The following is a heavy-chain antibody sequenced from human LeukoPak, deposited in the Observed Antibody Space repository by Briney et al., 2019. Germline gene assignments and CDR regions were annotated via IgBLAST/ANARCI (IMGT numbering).Heavy chain of an antibody. D-gene: IGHD3-22*01. CDR3: AAEAAYYYDSRDAFDV. V-gene: IGHV1-58*01. Sequence: EASVKVSCKASGFTFTSPAVQWVRQARGQRLEWIGWIVVGSGNTNYAQKFQERVTITRDMSTSLVYMELSSLRSEDTAVYYCAAEAAYYYDSRDAFDVWGQGTMVTVSS. J-gene: IGHJ3*01. CDR1: GFTFTSPA. CDR2: IVVGSGNT.